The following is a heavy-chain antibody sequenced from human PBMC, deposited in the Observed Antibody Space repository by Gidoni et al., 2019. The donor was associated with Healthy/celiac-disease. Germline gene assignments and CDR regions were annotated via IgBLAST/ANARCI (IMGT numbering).Heavy chain of an antibody. CDR2: IYYSGST. V-gene: IGHV4-59*01. J-gene: IGHJ6*02. D-gene: IGHD5-12*01. CDR3: ASASGYDSGYYYYGMDV. CDR1: GGSISSYY. Sequence: QVQLQESGPGLVKPSETLSLTCTVSGGSISSYYWSWIRQPPGKGLEWIGYIYYSGSTNYNPSLKSRVTISVDTSKNQFSLKLSSVTAADTAVYYCASASGYDSGYYYYGMDVWGQGTTVTVSS.